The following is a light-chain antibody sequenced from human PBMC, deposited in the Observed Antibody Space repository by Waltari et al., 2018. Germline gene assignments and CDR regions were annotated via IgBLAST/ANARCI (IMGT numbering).Light chain of an antibody. Sequence: IVMTHSPAPLPVSLDAESTFQCRSSRNFLDSANSKNYLAWYQQKPGQPPKLLIYWASTRETGVPDRFSGSGSGTEFTLTISSLQAEDVAVYYCQQHYSSPYTFGQGTKLEI. CDR1: RNFLDSANSKNY. CDR2: WAS. J-gene: IGKJ2*01. CDR3: QQHYSSPYT. V-gene: IGKV4-1*01.